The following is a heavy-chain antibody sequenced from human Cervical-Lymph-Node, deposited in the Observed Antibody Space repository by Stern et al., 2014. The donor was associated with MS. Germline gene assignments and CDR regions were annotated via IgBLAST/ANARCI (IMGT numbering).Heavy chain of an antibody. J-gene: IGHJ6*02. CDR2: IIPIYATA. V-gene: IGHV1-69*01. CDR3: ARDGRHTDNYGLDV. Sequence: VQLVESGAEVKKPGSSVKISCKASGGTFNVYAINWLRQAPGQGLEWMGGIIPIYATANYAQKFQGRVAITADGSNRTSSMQLSSLTFDDTAVYYCARDGRHTDNYGLDVWGQGTTVTVSS. CDR1: GGTFNVYA. D-gene: IGHD3-9*01.